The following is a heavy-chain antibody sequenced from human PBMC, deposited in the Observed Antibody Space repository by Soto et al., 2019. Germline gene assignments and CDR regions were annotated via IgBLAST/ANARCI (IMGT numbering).Heavy chain of an antibody. CDR3: AREHIAAAGTGWFDP. Sequence: GASVKVSCKASGYTFTSYGISWVRQAPGQGLEWMGWISAYNGNTNYAQKLQGRVTMTTDTSTSTAYMELRSLRSDDTAVYYCAREHIAAAGTGWFDPWGQGTLVTLSS. CDR1: GYTFTSYG. J-gene: IGHJ5*02. CDR2: ISAYNGNT. D-gene: IGHD6-13*01. V-gene: IGHV1-18*01.